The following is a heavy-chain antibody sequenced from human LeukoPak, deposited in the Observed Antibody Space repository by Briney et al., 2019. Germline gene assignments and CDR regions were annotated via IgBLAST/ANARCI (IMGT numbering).Heavy chain of an antibody. J-gene: IGHJ5*02. CDR1: GGSFSGYY. Sequence: SEPLSLTCAAYGGSFSGYYWSWLRQPPGKGLDWIGEINHSGSSNYNPSLKSRVTVSLDTSKSQFSLQLSSVTAADTAVYYCAGIRIAAAGTGDPFDPWGQGTLVTVSS. CDR2: INHSGSS. D-gene: IGHD6-13*01. V-gene: IGHV4-34*01. CDR3: AGIRIAAAGTGDPFDP.